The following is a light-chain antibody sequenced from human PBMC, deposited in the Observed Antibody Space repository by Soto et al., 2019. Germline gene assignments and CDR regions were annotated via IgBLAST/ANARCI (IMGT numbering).Light chain of an antibody. J-gene: IGKJ5*01. Sequence: EIGMTQSPATLSVSPGERATLSCRASQSVSSNLAWYQQKPGQAPRLLIYGASTRATGIPARFSGSGSGTEFTLTISSLQSEDFAVYYCQQYGSSPPSSTFGQGTRLEI. V-gene: IGKV3-15*01. CDR2: GAS. CDR1: QSVSSN. CDR3: QQYGSSPPSST.